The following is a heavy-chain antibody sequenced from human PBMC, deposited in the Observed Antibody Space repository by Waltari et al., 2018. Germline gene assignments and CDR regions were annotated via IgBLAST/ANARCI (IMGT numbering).Heavy chain of an antibody. CDR1: GFTFSSYS. J-gene: IGHJ3*01. CDR3: ARDFRTTTTGDAFDV. Sequence: EVQLLESGGGLVQPGGALRLSCGASGFTFSSYSTTWVRQAPGKGLEWVSTFTSGGGGTYYXDSVKGRFTISRDDSKDTXYLQMDSLRADDAALYYCARDFRTTTTGDAFDVWGQGTVVTVSS. D-gene: IGHD1-1*01. V-gene: IGHV3-23*01. CDR2: FTSGGGGT.